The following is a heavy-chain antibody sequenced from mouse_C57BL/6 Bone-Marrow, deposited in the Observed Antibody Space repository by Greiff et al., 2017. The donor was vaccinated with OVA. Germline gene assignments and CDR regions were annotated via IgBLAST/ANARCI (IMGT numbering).Heavy chain of an antibody. CDR1: GFSLTSYA. Sequence: VMLVESGPGLVAPSQSLSITCTVSGFSLTSYAISWVRQPPGKGLEWLGVIWTGGGTNYNSALKSRLSISKDNSKSQVFLKMNSLQTDDTARYYCARRPGSSVYAMDYWGQGTSVTVSS. J-gene: IGHJ4*01. CDR3: ARRPGSSVYAMDY. V-gene: IGHV2-9-1*01. D-gene: IGHD1-1*01. CDR2: IWTGGGT.